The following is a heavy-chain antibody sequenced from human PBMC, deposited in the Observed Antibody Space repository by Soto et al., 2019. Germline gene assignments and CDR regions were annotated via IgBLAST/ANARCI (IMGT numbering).Heavy chain of an antibody. CDR1: GGSISSSSYY. CDR3: AKKDIVATLDY. CDR2: IYYSGST. J-gene: IGHJ4*02. Sequence: SETLSLTCTVSGGSISSSSYYWGWIRQPPGKGLEWIGSIYYSGSTYYNPSLKSRVTISVDTSKNQFSLKLSSVTAEDTAVYYCAKKDIVATLDYWGQGTLVTVSS. V-gene: IGHV4-39*07. D-gene: IGHD5-12*01.